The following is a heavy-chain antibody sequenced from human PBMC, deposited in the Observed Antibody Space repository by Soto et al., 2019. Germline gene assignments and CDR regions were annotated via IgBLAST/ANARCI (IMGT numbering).Heavy chain of an antibody. Sequence: EVQLLESGGGLVQPGGSLRLSCAASGFTFSSYAMSWVRQAPGQGLEWVSAISGSGGSTYYADSVKGRFTISRDNSKNPLYLQMSSMRAEDTAVYYCAKDAYFNPRAFDYWGQGTLVTVSS. CDR1: GFTFSSYA. CDR2: ISGSGGST. D-gene: IGHD3-16*01. CDR3: AKDAYFNPRAFDY. V-gene: IGHV3-23*01. J-gene: IGHJ4*02.